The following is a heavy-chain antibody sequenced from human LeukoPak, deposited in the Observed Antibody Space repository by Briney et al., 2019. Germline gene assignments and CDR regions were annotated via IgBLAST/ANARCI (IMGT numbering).Heavy chain of an antibody. CDR2: IYPGDSDT. Sequence: GESLKISCKGSGYRFTSYWIGWVRQMPGKGLEWMGIIYPGDSDTRYSPSFQGQVTISADKSISTAYLQWSSLKASDTAMYYCARGGIAVAGIYYFDYGGQGTLVTVSS. CDR1: GYRFTSYW. J-gene: IGHJ4*02. D-gene: IGHD6-19*01. V-gene: IGHV5-51*01. CDR3: ARGGIAVAGIYYFDY.